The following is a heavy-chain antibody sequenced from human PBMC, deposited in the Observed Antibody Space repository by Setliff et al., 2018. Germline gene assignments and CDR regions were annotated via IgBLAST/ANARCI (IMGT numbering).Heavy chain of an antibody. CDR1: GGSISSSGYS. CDR2: IYHSGNT. CDR3: ARVRNTQNGFFDY. Sequence: SETLSLTCTVSGGSISSSGYSWSWIRQPPGKGLEWIGYIYHSGNTYYNPSLNSRLTISVDTSKNQFSLRLTSVTAADTAIYYCARVRNTQNGFFDYWSQGTLVTVSS. V-gene: IGHV4-30-2*01. D-gene: IGHD1-1*01. J-gene: IGHJ4*02.